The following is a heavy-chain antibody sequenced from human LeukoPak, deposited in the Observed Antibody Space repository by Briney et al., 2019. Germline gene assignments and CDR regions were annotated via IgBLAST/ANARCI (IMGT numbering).Heavy chain of an antibody. CDR2: INHNGNVN. CDR1: GFTFSSYW. CDR3: ARDSFTMTGSDY. V-gene: IGHV3-7*01. Sequence: GGSLRLSCAASGFTFSSYWMNWARQAPGKGLEWVASINHNGNVNYYVDSVEGRFTISRDNAKNSLYLQMSNLRAEDTAVYYCARDSFTMTGSDYWGQGTLVTVSS. J-gene: IGHJ4*02. D-gene: IGHD3-9*01.